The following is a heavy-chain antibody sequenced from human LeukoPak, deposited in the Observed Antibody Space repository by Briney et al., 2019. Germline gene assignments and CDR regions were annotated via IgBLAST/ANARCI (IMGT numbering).Heavy chain of an antibody. Sequence: GASVKVSCKASGYTFTSYAMNWVRQAPGQGLEWMGWINPNSGGTNYAQKFQGRVTMTRDTSISTAYMELSRLRSDDTAVFYCARNTYYYDSSAGTFDFWGQGTLVTVSS. D-gene: IGHD3-22*01. V-gene: IGHV1-2*02. CDR1: GYTFTSYA. J-gene: IGHJ4*02. CDR2: INPNSGGT. CDR3: ARNTYYYDSSAGTFDF.